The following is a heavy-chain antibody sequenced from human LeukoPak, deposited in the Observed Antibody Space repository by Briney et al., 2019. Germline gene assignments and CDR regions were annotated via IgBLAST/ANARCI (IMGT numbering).Heavy chain of an antibody. Sequence: PGGSLRLSCAASGFTFSSYAMSWVRQAPGKGLEWVSAISGSGGSTYYADSVKGRFTISRDNSKNTLYLQMNSLRAEDTAVYYRAKRIAAAGGNDAFDIWGQGTVVTVSS. CDR3: AKRIAAAGGNDAFDI. J-gene: IGHJ3*02. D-gene: IGHD6-13*01. CDR1: GFTFSSYA. V-gene: IGHV3-23*01. CDR2: ISGSGGST.